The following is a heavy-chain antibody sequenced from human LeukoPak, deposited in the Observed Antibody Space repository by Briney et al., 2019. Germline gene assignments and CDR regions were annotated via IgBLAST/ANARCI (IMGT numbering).Heavy chain of an antibody. CDR2: IYSGGST. CDR1: GFTFSRFG. D-gene: IGHD3-9*01. V-gene: IGHV3-53*01. CDR3: ARGTVLRYFDWFPALDY. J-gene: IGHJ4*02. Sequence: GGSLRLSCAGSGFTFSRFGMHWVRQAPGKGLEWVSVIYSGGSTYYADSVKGRFTISRDNSKNTLYLQMNSLRAEDTAVYYCARGTVLRYFDWFPALDYWGQGTLVTVSS.